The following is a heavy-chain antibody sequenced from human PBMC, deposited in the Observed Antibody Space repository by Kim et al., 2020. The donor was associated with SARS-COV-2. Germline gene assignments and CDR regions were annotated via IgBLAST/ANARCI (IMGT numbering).Heavy chain of an antibody. CDR1: GFALRSFA. V-gene: IGHV3-30*04. D-gene: IGHD3-3*02. J-gene: IGHJ4*02. CDR2: ISYDAKHK. CDR3: ARERDASLAHWDFDY. Sequence: GGSLRLSCTASGFALRSFAIHCVRQTPGKGLEWVAVISYDAKHKYCVESVKDRFTISRDNSKDTVYLQMNSLRTEDSAVYFCARERDASLAHWDFDYWGQGALVTVSS.